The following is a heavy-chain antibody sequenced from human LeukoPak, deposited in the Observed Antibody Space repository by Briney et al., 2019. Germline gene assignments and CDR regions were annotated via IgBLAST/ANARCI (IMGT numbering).Heavy chain of an antibody. CDR3: ARSPYGDYGYYYSYGMDV. CDR2: INAYKGNT. Sequence: ASVKVSCKASGYTLTSYGISWVRQAPGRGLEWMGWINAYKGNTNYAQKLQGRVTMTTDTSTSTAYMELRSLRSDDTAVYYCARSPYGDYGYYYSYGMDVWGQGTTVTVSS. D-gene: IGHD4-17*01. V-gene: IGHV1-18*01. CDR1: GYTLTSYG. J-gene: IGHJ6*02.